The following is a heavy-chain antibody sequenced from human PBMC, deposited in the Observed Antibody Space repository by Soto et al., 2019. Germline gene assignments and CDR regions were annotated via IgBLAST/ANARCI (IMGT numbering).Heavy chain of an antibody. D-gene: IGHD6-19*01. V-gene: IGHV1-69*02. CDR3: AIGSGSAETVDV. J-gene: IGHJ3*01. CDR2: IIPMLTVT. CDR1: GGTFSTYT. Sequence: QVHLEQSGAEVKKPGSSVKVSCKAAGGTFSTYTLIWVRQAPEQGLEWMGRIIPMLTVTNSAQKFQGRVTLNADKSTNTACMELTSMTSDDTAVYYCAIGSGSAETVDVWGQGTMVTLSS.